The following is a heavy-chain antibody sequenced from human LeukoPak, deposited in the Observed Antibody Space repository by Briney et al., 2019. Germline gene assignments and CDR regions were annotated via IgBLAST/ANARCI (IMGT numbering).Heavy chain of an antibody. CDR2: ISGRGDST. CDR1: GFTFGDYP. D-gene: IGHD2-15*01. CDR3: AKDHIGVDIIVVVLDS. Sequence: GGSLRLSCGASGFTFGDYPMSWIRQVPGKGLEWVSSISGRGDSTEYADSVQGRFTISRDNSDNTLYLQMNSLRVEDTAIYYCAKDHIGVDIIVVVLDSWGQGTLVTVSS. J-gene: IGHJ4*02. V-gene: IGHV3-23*01.